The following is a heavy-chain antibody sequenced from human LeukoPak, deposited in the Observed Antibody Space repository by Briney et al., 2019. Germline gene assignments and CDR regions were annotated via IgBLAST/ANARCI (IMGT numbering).Heavy chain of an antibody. CDR1: GGSVSSNGYF. CDR3: ARDGRYYDFWSGYSRTPGDDAFDI. D-gene: IGHD3-3*01. Sequence: SETLSLTCTVSGGSVSSNGYFWNWIRQPPGKGLEWIGYIYNRGSTNYNPSLKSRVTISVDKSKNQFSLKLSSVTAADTAVYYCARDGRYYDFWSGYSRTPGDDAFDIWGQGTMVTVSS. J-gene: IGHJ3*02. V-gene: IGHV4-61*08. CDR2: IYNRGST.